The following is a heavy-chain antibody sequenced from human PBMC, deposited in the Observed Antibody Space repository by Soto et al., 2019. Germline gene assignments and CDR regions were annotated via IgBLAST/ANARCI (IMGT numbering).Heavy chain of an antibody. CDR2: LYYSGTT. V-gene: IGHV4-31*03. CDR3: ATGDDSGYYPRPFDY. D-gene: IGHD3-22*01. Sequence: QVQLLESGPGLVQPSQTLSLTCTVSGGSINSPIYYWSWIRQHPGKGLEWIGYLYYSGTTYYNPILKSRVTISVDTSKNQFSLELSSVTAAGTAVYYCATGDDSGYYPRPFDYWGQGTLVTVSS. CDR1: GGSINSPIYY. J-gene: IGHJ4*02.